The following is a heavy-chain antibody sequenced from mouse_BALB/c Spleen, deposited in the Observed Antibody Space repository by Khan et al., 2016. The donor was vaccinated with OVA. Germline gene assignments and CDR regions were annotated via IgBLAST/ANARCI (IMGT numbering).Heavy chain of an antibody. CDR2: ISYSGST. J-gene: IGHJ3*01. CDR3: ARWVYDGHYGRFAY. Sequence: MQLEESGPSLVKPSQTLSLTCSVTGDSITSGYWNWIRKFPGNKLEYMGYISYSGSTYYNPSLKSRISITRDTSKNQYYLQLNSVTTEDTATYYCARWVYDGHYGRFAYWGQGTLVTVSA. CDR1: GDSITSGY. V-gene: IGHV3-8*02. D-gene: IGHD2-3*01.